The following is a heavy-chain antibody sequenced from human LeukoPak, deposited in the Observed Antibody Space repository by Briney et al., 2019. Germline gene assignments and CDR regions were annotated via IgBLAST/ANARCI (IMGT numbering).Heavy chain of an antibody. V-gene: IGHV3-20*04. J-gene: IGHJ4*02. CDR1: GFAFDEHG. CDR3: ARVSGDIVATNTPEADFDY. CDR2: INWSGGST. Sequence: GGSLRLSCTASGFAFDEHGMSWVRQVPGKGLEWVSGINWSGGSTGYADPLRGRFTISRDNAKNSLYLQMDSLRAEDTALYYCARVSGDIVATNTPEADFDYWGQGTLVTVSS. D-gene: IGHD5-12*01.